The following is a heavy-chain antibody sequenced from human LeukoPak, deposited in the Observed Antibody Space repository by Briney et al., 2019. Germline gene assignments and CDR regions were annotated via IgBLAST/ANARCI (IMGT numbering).Heavy chain of an antibody. CDR1: GGTFSSYA. CDR3: ARERKVSVDTAMVGVFDI. J-gene: IGHJ3*02. Sequence: GASVKVSCKASGGTFSSYAISWVRQAPGQGLEWMGGIIPIFGTANYAQKFQGRVTITADKSTSTAYMELSSLRSEDTAVYYCARERKVSVDTAMVGVFDIWGQGTMVTVSS. D-gene: IGHD5-18*01. CDR2: IIPIFGTA. V-gene: IGHV1-69*06.